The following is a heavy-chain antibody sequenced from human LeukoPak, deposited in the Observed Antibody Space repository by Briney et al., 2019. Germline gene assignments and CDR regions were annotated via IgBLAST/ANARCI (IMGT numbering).Heavy chain of an antibody. J-gene: IGHJ5*02. Sequence: ASVKVSCKVSGYTLTELSMHWVRQAPGKGLEWMGGFDPEDGETIYAQKFQGRVTMTEDTSTDKAYMELSSLRSEDTAVYYCATLRITMVRGVPFDPWGQGTLVTVSS. CDR3: ATLRITMVRGVPFDP. CDR2: FDPEDGET. V-gene: IGHV1-24*01. D-gene: IGHD3-10*01. CDR1: GYTLTELS.